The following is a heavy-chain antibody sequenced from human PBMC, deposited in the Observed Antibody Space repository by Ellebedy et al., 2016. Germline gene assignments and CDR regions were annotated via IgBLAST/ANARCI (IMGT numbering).Heavy chain of an antibody. CDR3: GRSIYSGSRYVPFDMDV. V-gene: IGHV3-20*04. Sequence: GESLKISXAASGFTFDDYGMSWVRQAPGKGLEWVSGINWNGGSTGYADSVKGRFTISRDNAKSSLFLQMNSLRAEDTALYYCGRSIYSGSRYVPFDMDVWGQGTTVTVSS. CDR2: INWNGGST. J-gene: IGHJ6*02. D-gene: IGHD6-13*01. CDR1: GFTFDDYG.